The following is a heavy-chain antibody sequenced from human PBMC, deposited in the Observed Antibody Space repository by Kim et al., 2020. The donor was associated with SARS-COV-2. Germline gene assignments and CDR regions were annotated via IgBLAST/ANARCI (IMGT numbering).Heavy chain of an antibody. D-gene: IGHD3-22*01. Sequence: SETLSLTCTVSGGSISSYYWSWIRQPPGKGLEWIGYIYYSGSTNYNPSLKSRVTISVDTSKNQFSLKLSSVTAADTAVYYCARVASSGYSDYWGQGTLVTVSS. V-gene: IGHV4-59*01. CDR3: ARVASSGYSDY. CDR1: GGSISSYY. CDR2: IYYSGST. J-gene: IGHJ4*02.